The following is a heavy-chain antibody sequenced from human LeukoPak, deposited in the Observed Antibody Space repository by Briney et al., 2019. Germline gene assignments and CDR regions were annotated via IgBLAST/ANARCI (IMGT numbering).Heavy chain of an antibody. CDR3: ASRFGRNTMLMVALNI. CDR2: FIPIFGAE. Sequence: SVKVSCTASGVTFSNFAFSWVRQAPGQGLEWMGGFIPIFGAENYAQNVQGRVTITADESTSTAYMELSSLRSGDTAVYYCASRFGRNTMLMVALNIWGQGTMVTVSS. D-gene: IGHD3-10*02. J-gene: IGHJ3*02. CDR1: GVTFSNFA. V-gene: IGHV1-69*13.